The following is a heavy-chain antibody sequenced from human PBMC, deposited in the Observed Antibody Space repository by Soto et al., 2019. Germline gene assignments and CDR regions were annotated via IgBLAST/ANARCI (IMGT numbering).Heavy chain of an antibody. V-gene: IGHV3-7*04. CDR2: IKQDGSAK. Sequence: EVQLVESGGGLVQPGGSLRLSCAGSGFTFSNYWRNWVRQTPGKGLEWVANIKQDGSAKNYVESVKGRFTISRDNAKNLVYLQTNSRRAGEGEVYCWAGGRGGVRVYWGQGTMVAVSS. CDR3: AGGRGGVRVY. CDR1: GFTFSNYW. J-gene: IGHJ4*02. D-gene: IGHD1-1*01.